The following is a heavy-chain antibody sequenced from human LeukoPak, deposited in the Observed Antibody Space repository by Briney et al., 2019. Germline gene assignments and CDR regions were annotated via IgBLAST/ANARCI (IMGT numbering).Heavy chain of an antibody. J-gene: IGHJ5*02. Sequence: SVKASCKASGGTFSSYAISWVRQAPGQGLEWMGGIIPIFGTANYAQKFQGRVTITADESTSTAYMELSSLRSEDTAVYYCARVDCSSTSCYRRESDNWFDPWGQGTLVTVSS. CDR3: ARVDCSSTSCYRRESDNWFDP. V-gene: IGHV1-69*01. D-gene: IGHD2-2*01. CDR2: IIPIFGTA. CDR1: GGTFSSYA.